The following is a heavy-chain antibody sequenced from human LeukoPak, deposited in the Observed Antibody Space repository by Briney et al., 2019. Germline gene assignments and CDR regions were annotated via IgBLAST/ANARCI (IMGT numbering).Heavy chain of an antibody. CDR3: ARLQWFGESTKGYSYYMDV. J-gene: IGHJ6*03. D-gene: IGHD3-10*01. V-gene: IGHV4-39*01. CDR2: IYYSGDT. Sequence: SETLSLTCTVSGGSISSGSYYWGWIRQPPGEGLEWIGSIYYSGDTYYNPSLESRVTISVDTSKNQFSLKLSSVTAADTAVYYCARLQWFGESTKGYSYYMDVWGKGTTVTVSS. CDR1: GGSISSGSYY.